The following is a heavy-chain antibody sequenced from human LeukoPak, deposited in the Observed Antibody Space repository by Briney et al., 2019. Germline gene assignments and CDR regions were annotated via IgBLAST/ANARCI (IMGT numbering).Heavy chain of an antibody. CDR2: INAGNGNI. CDR1: GYTFTSYA. CDR3: ARDVDTAMAYDY. Sequence: GASVKVSCKASGYTFTSYAMHWVRQAPGQRLEWMGWINAGNGNIKYSQKFQGRVTITRDTSASTAYMELSSLRSEDTAVYYCARDVDTAMAYDYWGQGTLVTVSS. D-gene: IGHD5-18*01. J-gene: IGHJ4*02. V-gene: IGHV1-3*01.